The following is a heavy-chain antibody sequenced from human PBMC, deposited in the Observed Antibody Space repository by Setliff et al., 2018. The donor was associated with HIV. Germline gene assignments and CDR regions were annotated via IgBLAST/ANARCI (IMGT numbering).Heavy chain of an antibody. CDR2: ISDGGGST. Sequence: GGSLRLSCAASGFTFSSYPMSWVRQSPGKGPEWVSAISDGGGSTYYAVSVRGRFTISRDNSKNTLYLQMNSLRVEDTAVYYCAKEPKLGGIAAPFDYWGQGTLVTVSS. D-gene: IGHD6-6*01. CDR3: AKEPKLGGIAAPFDY. J-gene: IGHJ4*02. CDR1: GFTFSSYP. V-gene: IGHV3-23*01.